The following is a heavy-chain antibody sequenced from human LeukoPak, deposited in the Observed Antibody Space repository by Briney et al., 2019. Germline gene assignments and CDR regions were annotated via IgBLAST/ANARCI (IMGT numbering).Heavy chain of an antibody. CDR2: IWYDGSNK. D-gene: IGHD3-3*01. V-gene: IGHV3-33*01. J-gene: IGHJ4*02. CDR3: ARDPAYDFGDQVLDY. CDR1: GFTFSSYG. Sequence: GRSLRLSCAASGFTFSSYGMHWVRQAPGKGLEWVAVIWYDGSNKYYADSVKGRFTISRDNSKNTLYLQMNSLRAEDTAVYYCARDPAYDFGDQVLDYWGQGTLVTVSS.